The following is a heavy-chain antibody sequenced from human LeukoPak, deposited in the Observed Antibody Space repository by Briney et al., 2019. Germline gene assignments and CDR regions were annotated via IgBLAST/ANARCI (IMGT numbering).Heavy chain of an antibody. V-gene: IGHV3-48*03. CDR3: AKDGLRIAAAGTLFPPVDY. D-gene: IGHD6-13*01. CDR2: ISSSGSTI. J-gene: IGHJ4*02. Sequence: GSLRLSCAPSGVTSCGYETSWVRQAPGGRGWRVSYISSSGSTIYYAHSVKGRFTISRDSAKNSLYLKMNSLRAGRTAVYSCAKDGLRIAAAGTLFPPVDYWGQGTLVTVSS. CDR1: GVTSCGYE.